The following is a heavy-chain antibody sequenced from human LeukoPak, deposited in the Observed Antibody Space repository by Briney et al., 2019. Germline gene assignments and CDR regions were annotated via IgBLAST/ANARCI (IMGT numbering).Heavy chain of an antibody. CDR3: AKAGMTRFDY. V-gene: IGHV3-30*02. CDR2: IRYDGSDK. Sequence: GGSLRLSCAASGFALSSYGVHWVRQAPGKGVEWVAFIRYDGSDKYYADSVKGRFTISRDNSKNTLYLQMNSLRVEDTAVYYCAKAGMTRFDYWGQGIMVTVSS. D-gene: IGHD1-20*01. J-gene: IGHJ4*02. CDR1: GFALSSYG.